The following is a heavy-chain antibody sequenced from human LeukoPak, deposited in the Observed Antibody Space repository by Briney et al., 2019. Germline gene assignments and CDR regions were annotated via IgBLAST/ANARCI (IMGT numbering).Heavy chain of an antibody. J-gene: IGHJ4*02. V-gene: IGHV1-8*01. CDR1: GYTFTSYD. CDR3: ARPNYYYDSSGYSPAFDY. D-gene: IGHD3-22*01. CDR2: MNPNSGNT. Sequence: ASVKVSCKASGYTFTSYDINWVRQATGQGLEWMGWMNPNSGNTGYAQKFQGRVTMTRNTSISTAYMELSSLRSEDTAVYYCARPNYYYDSSGYSPAFDYWGQGTLVTVSS.